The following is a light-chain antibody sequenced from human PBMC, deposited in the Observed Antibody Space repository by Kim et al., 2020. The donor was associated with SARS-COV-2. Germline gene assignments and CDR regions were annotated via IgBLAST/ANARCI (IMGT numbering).Light chain of an antibody. CDR1: QSVSTN. Sequence: VSPGERATLSCRASQSVSTNLAWYQQPPGRAPRLLIYGASTRATGIPARFSGSGSGTGFTLTISSLQSEDFAVYYCQQYNTWLITFGQGTRLEIK. CDR2: GAS. CDR3: QQYNTWLIT. V-gene: IGKV3D-15*01. J-gene: IGKJ5*01.